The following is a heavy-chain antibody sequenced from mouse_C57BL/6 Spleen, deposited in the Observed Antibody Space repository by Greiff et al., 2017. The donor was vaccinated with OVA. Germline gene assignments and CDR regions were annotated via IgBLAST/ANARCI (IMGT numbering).Heavy chain of an antibody. CDR2: ISDGGSYT. J-gene: IGHJ4*01. D-gene: IGHD2-1*01. V-gene: IGHV5-4*03. CDR1: GFTFSSYA. CDR3: ARGGNYLSYYAMDY. Sequence: EVNLVESGGGLVKPGGSLTLSCAASGFTFSSYAMSWVRQTPEKRLEWVATISDGGSYTYYPDNVKGRFTISRDNAKNNLYLQMSHLKSEDTAMYYCARGGNYLSYYAMDYWGQGTSVTVSS.